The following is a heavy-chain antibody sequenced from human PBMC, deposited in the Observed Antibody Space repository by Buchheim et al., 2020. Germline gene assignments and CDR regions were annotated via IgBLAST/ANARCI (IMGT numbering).Heavy chain of an antibody. D-gene: IGHD4-17*01. CDR1: GDSVSGGAYY. Sequence: QVQLQESGPGLVKPSQTLSLTCTVSGDSVSGGAYYWTWIRHHPGQGLEWIGYVHYSGSPYYNPSLKSRVALSIDTSKNQFSLRLNSMTAADTAVYFCARLLIDYGDYYFDSWGHGTL. CDR2: VHYSGSP. V-gene: IGHV4-31*03. J-gene: IGHJ4*01. CDR3: ARLLIDYGDYYFDS.